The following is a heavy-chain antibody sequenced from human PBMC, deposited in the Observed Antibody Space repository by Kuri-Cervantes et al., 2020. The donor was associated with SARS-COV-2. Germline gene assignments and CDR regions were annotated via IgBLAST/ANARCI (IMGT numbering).Heavy chain of an antibody. Sequence: GESLKISCAASGFTFSSYSMNWVRQAPGKGLEWVSSISSSSSYIYDADSMKGRFTISKESGENSLYLHMNSLRGDDTAVYYCARVAGEGPIYYYYMDVWGKGTTVTVSS. CDR3: ARVAGEGPIYYYYMDV. CDR1: GFTFSSYS. CDR2: ISSSSSYI. J-gene: IGHJ6*03. D-gene: IGHD3-10*01. V-gene: IGHV3-21*01.